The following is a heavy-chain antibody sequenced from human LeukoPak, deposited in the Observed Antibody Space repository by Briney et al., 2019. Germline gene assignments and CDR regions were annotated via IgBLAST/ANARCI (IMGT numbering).Heavy chain of an antibody. CDR1: GGSMNNNNYY. J-gene: IGHJ6*03. Sequence: SETLSLTCTVSGGSMNNNNYYWGWIRQSAGKNLELIGSISDTGSPVYNPSLRSRVTMSIDTSKMQFALKLSSVTAADTAVYYCARGKIPQLGQIYYYYYMDVWGKGTTVTVSS. CDR2: ISDTGSP. V-gene: IGHV4-39*01. D-gene: IGHD6-13*01. CDR3: ARGKIPQLGQIYYYYYMDV.